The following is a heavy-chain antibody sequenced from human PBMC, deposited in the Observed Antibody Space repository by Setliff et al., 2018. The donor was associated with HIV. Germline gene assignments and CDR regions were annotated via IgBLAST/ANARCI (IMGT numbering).Heavy chain of an antibody. V-gene: IGHV4-39*07. J-gene: IGHJ4*02. CDR3: ARDLRGTQSSDY. Sequence: PSETLSLTCTVSGDSISSNNYYWGWIRQPPGKGPEWIGSIFYSETVYYGGRTYYSPSLKSRVTISVDTSKNQFSLKLRSVTAADTAVYYCARDLRGTQSSDYWGQGTLVTVSS. CDR2: IFYSETVYYGGRT. CDR1: GDSISSNNYY. D-gene: IGHD1-1*01.